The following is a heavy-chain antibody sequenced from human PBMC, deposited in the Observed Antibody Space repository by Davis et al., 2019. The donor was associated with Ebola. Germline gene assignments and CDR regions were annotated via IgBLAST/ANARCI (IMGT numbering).Heavy chain of an antibody. D-gene: IGHD2-8*02. V-gene: IGHV1-69*10. J-gene: IGHJ4*02. CDR3: ARSATVLVVYTMRY. CDR1: GGTFSNYI. Sequence: SVKVSCKASGGTFSNYITNWVRQAPGQGLEWMGGIIPILRIANSAQKFQGRVTMTRDTSTSTVYMELSSLRSEDTAVYYCARSATVLVVYTMRYWGQGTLVTVSS. CDR2: IIPILRIA.